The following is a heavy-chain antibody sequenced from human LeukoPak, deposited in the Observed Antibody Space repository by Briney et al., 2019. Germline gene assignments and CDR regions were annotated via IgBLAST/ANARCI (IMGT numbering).Heavy chain of an antibody. CDR1: GFTFNDYA. J-gene: IGHJ6*02. CDR2: ISWNSDNI. V-gene: IGHV3-9*01. Sequence: GRSLRFSCAASGFTFNDYAMHWVRQAPGKGLEWVSGISWNSDNIGYADSVKGRFTISRDNAKNSLYLQMNSLSTEDTALYYCAKTIVRDSYGSFLGDYGMDVWGQGTTVTVSS. CDR3: AKTIVRDSYGSFLGDYGMDV. D-gene: IGHD5-18*01.